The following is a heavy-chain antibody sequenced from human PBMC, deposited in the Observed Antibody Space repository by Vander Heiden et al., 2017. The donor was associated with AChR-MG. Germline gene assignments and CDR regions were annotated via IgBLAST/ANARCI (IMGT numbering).Heavy chain of an antibody. J-gene: IGHJ2*01. D-gene: IGHD3-22*01. V-gene: IGHV1-69*01. CDR3: ARRGDSSGYYYIDWYFDL. CDR1: GGTSSSYA. CDR2: IIPIFGTA. Sequence: QVQLVQSGAEVKKPGSSVKVSCKASGGTSSSYAISWVRQAPGQGLEWMGGIIPIFGTANYAQKFQGRVTITADESTSTAYMELSSLRSEDTAVYYCARRGDSSGYYYIDWYFDLWGRGTLVTVSS.